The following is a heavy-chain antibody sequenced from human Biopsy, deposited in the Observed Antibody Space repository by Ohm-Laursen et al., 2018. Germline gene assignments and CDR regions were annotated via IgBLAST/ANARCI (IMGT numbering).Heavy chain of an antibody. CDR1: GGSISSRNHY. V-gene: IGHV4-61*05. CDR3: ARTPRDSFWSGSYKRGLWFDP. D-gene: IGHD3-3*01. J-gene: IGHJ5*02. CDR2: VYNGGIT. Sequence: SETLSLTCSVSGGSISSRNHYWGWLRQPPGKGLEWIGHVYNGGITNYNPSLKSRVTISKDTSKNQFSLQVSSVTAADTAVYYCARTPRDSFWSGSYKRGLWFDPWGQGTLVIVSS.